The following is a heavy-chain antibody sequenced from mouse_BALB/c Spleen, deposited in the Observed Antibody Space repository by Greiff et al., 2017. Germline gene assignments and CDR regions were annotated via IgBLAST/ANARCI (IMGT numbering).Heavy chain of an antibody. V-gene: IGHV5-6-5*01. D-gene: IGHD1-1*01. J-gene: IGHJ2*01. CDR3: ANTVVDY. Sequence: EVQLVESGGGLVKPGGSLKLSCAASGFTFSSYAMSWVRQTPEKRLEWVASISSGGSTYYPDSVKGRFTISRDNARNILYLQMSSLRSEDTAMYYCANTVVDYWGQGTTLTVSS. CDR1: GFTFSSYA. CDR2: ISSGGST.